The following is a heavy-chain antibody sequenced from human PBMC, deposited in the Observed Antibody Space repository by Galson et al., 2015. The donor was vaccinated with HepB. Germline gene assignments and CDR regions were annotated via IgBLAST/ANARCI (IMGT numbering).Heavy chain of an antibody. Sequence: SLRLSCAASGFTFSSYWMSWVRQVPGKGLEWVANIKKDGSEKYYVDSVKGRFTISRDNAKNSLYLQMNSLRAEDTAVYHCARDQWYSGSFYNKVDYYGMDVWGQGTTVTVSS. V-gene: IGHV3-7*03. CDR2: IKKDGSEK. D-gene: IGHD1-26*01. J-gene: IGHJ6*02. CDR1: GFTFSSYW. CDR3: ARDQWYSGSFYNKVDYYGMDV.